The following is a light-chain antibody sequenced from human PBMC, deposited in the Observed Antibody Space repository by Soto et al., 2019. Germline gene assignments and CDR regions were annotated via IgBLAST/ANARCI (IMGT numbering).Light chain of an antibody. CDR3: CSYAGSSAWV. CDR2: EVS. CDR1: SSDVGSYNL. V-gene: IGLV2-23*02. Sequence: QSALTQPASVSGSPGQSITISCTGTSSDVGSYNLVSWYQQHPGKAPKLMIYEVSKRPSGVSNRFSGSKSGNTASLTISGLQAEDEAEYYCCSYAGSSAWVFGGGTKVPVL. J-gene: IGLJ3*02.